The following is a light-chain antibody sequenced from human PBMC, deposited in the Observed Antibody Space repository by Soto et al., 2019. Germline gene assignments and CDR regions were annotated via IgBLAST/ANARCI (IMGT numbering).Light chain of an antibody. CDR3: QTWGTGILV. V-gene: IGLV4-69*01. CDR2: LNSDGSH. Sequence: QLVLTQSPSASASLGASVKLTCTLSSGHSSYAIAWHQQQPEKGPRYLMNLNSDGSHSKGDGIPDRFSGSSSGAERYLTISSLQSEDEADYYCQTWGTGILVFGGGTKVTVL. J-gene: IGLJ2*01. CDR1: SGHSSYA.